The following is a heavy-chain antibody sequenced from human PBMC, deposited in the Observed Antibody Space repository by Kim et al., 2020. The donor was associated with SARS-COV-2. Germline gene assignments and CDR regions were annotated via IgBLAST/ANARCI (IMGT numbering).Heavy chain of an antibody. CDR2: ISYDGSNK. D-gene: IGHD5-18*01. Sequence: GGSLRLSCAASGFTFSSYAMHWVRQAPGKGLEWVAVISYDGSNKYYADSVKGRFTISRDNSKNTLYLQMNSLRAEDTAVYYCASEPVDTAMVEVGGYWGQGTLVTVSS. J-gene: IGHJ4*02. CDR1: GFTFSSYA. CDR3: ASEPVDTAMVEVGGY. V-gene: IGHV3-30-3*01.